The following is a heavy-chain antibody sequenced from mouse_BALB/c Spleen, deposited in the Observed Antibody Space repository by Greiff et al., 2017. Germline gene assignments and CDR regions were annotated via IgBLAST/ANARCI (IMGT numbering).Heavy chain of an antibody. CDR1: GFTFSSYG. CDR3: ARERDRYDRAWFAY. J-gene: IGHJ3*01. V-gene: IGHV5-6-3*01. Sequence: EVQRVESGGGLVQPGGSLKLSCAASGFTFSSYGMSWVRQTPDKRLELVATINSNGGSTYYPDSVKGRFTISRDNAKNTLYLQMSSLKSEDTAMYYCARERDRYDRAWFAYWGQGTLVTVSA. CDR2: INSNGGST. D-gene: IGHD2-14*01.